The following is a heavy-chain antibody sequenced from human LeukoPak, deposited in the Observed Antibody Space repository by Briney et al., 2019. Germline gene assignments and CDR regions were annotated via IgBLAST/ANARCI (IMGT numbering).Heavy chain of an antibody. CDR3: ASGSYYDYYYYGMDV. CDR1: GYTFTSYG. CDR2: ISAYNGNT. V-gene: IGHV1-18*01. Sequence: SVKLSCKASGYTFTSYGISWVRQAPGQGLERMGWISAYNGNTNYAQKLQGRVTMTTDTSTSTAYMELRSLRSDDTAVYYCASGSYYDYYYYGMDVWGQGTTVTVSS. D-gene: IGHD3-10*01. J-gene: IGHJ6*02.